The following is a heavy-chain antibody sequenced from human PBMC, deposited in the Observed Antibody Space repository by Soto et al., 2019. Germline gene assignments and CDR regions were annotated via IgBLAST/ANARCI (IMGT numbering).Heavy chain of an antibody. J-gene: IGHJ4*02. CDR1: GFTFSSYA. D-gene: IGHD3-16*02. CDR2: ISGSGSST. V-gene: IGHV3-23*01. Sequence: GGSLRLSCAASGFTFSSYAMSWVRQAPGKGLEWVSAISGSGSSTYYADSVKGRFAISRDNSKNTLYLQMNSLRAEDTAVYYCGKPSHGVVYRYYFDCWGQGTLVTVSS. CDR3: GKPSHGVVYRYYFDC.